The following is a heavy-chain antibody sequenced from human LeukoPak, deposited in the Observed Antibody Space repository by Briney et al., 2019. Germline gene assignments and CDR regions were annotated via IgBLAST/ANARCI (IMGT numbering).Heavy chain of an antibody. J-gene: IGHJ4*02. Sequence: ASVKVSCKASGYTFTSYAMHWVRQAPGQRLEWMGWINAGNGNTKYSQKFQGRVTITRDTSASTAYMELSSLRSEDTAVYYCARSITFGGVIGFDYWGQGALVTVSS. CDR1: GYTFTSYA. CDR2: INAGNGNT. V-gene: IGHV1-3*01. CDR3: ARSITFGGVIGFDY. D-gene: IGHD3-16*02.